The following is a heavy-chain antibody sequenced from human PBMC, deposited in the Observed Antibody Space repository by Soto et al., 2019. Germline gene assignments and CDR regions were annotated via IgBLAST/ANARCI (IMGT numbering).Heavy chain of an antibody. V-gene: IGHV2-5*02. CDR1: AFSLSTGGVG. D-gene: IGHD3-9*01. J-gene: IGHJ4*02. CDR2: IHWDDSK. CDR3: AHKGPEDWPLDY. Sequence: SGPTLVNPTQTLTLTCTFSAFSLSTGGVGVGWIRQPPGKALEWLAVIHWDDSKHYSPSLRSRLTITKDTSKNQVVLTMTNMDPMDTGTYYCAHKGPEDWPLDYWGQGTLVTVSS.